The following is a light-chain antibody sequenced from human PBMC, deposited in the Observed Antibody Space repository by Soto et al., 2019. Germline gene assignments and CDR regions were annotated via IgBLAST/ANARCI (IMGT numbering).Light chain of an antibody. J-gene: IGKJ4*01. CDR2: AAS. CDR1: QSVSTNL. Sequence: EIVLTQSPATLSLSPGERATLSCRASQSVSTNLLAWYQQKPGQATRPLIYAASSRATGTPDRFSGSGSGTEFTLIISRLEPEDFAVYYCQQYDSSVRTFGGGAKVEIK. CDR3: QQYDSSVRT. V-gene: IGKV3-20*01.